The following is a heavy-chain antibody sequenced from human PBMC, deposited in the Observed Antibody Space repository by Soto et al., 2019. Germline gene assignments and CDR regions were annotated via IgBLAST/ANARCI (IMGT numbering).Heavy chain of an antibody. CDR2: IIPILGVG. Sequence: QVQLVQSGAEVKKPGSSVNVSCKASGGTFSRYNISWVRQAPGKGLEWMGRIIPILGVGNYAKKFQGIVTINADKSTSTAYMQLSSLRSEDTAVYYCARAQMTMIVLVNDDAFDIWGQGTMVTVSS. CDR3: ARAQMTMIVLVNDDAFDI. D-gene: IGHD3-22*01. CDR1: GGTFSRYN. V-gene: IGHV1-69*02. J-gene: IGHJ3*02.